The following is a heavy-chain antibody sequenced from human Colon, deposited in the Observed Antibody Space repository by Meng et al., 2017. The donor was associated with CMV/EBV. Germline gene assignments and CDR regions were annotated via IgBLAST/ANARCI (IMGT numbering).Heavy chain of an antibody. CDR2: IYHSGST. CDR1: GGSISSSNW. D-gene: IGHD2-2*02. V-gene: IGHV4-4*02. J-gene: IGHJ4*02. CDR3: ARARGYCSSTSCYTEDFDY. Sequence: SETLSLTCAVSGGSISSSNWWSWVRQPPGKGLEWIGEIYHSGSTNYNPSLKSRVTISVDKSKNQFSLKLSSVTDADTAVYYCARARGYCSSTSCYTEDFDYWGQGTLVTVSS.